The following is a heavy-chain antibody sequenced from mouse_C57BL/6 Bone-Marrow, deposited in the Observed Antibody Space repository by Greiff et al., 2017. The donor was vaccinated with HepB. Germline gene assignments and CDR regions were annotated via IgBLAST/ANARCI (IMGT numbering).Heavy chain of an antibody. V-gene: IGHV5-9-1*02. CDR1: GFTFSSYA. CDR2: ISSGGDYI. J-gene: IGHJ4*01. CDR3: TRDRLRGYAMDY. D-gene: IGHD2-2*01. Sequence: EVQLVESGEGLVKPGGSLKLSCAASGFTFSSYAMSWVRQTPEKRLEWVAYISSGGDYIYYADTVKGRFTISRDNARNTLYLQMSSLKSEDTAMYYCTRDRLRGYAMDYWGQGTSVTVSS.